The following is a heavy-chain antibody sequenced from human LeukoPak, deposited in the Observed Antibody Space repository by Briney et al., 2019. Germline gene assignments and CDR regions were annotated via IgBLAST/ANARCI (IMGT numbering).Heavy chain of an antibody. J-gene: IGHJ4*02. V-gene: IGHV3-33*01. D-gene: IGHD3-10*01. CDR2: ICYDGSNK. CDR1: GFTFSSYG. CDR3: ARDLIPMVRGVIKKNYFDY. Sequence: GRSLRLSCAASGFTFSSYGMHWVRQAPGKGLEWVAVICYDGSNKYYADSVKGRFTISRDNSKNTLYLQMNSLRAEDTAVYYCARDLIPMVRGVIKKNYFDYWGQGTLVTVSS.